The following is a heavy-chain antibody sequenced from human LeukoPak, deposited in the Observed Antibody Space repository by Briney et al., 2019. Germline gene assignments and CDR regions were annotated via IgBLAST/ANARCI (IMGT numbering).Heavy chain of an antibody. Sequence: GSLRLSCAASGFTFSTYSVNWVRQAAGTGLEWVSSISYDSAYIFYADSVKGRFTISRDNAKNSLYLQMSSLRAGDTGVYYCATDSGYSWYKGLDYWGLGTLVTVSS. V-gene: IGHV3-21*01. J-gene: IGHJ4*02. CDR3: ATDSGYSWYKGLDY. D-gene: IGHD5-24*01. CDR2: ISYDSAYI. CDR1: GFTFSTYS.